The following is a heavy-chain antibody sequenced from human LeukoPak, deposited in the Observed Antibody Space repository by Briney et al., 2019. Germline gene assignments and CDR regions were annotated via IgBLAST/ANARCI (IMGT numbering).Heavy chain of an antibody. Sequence: GASVKVSCKASGGTFSSYAISWVRQAPGQGLEWMGRIIPIFGTANYAQKFQGRVTITADESTSTAYMELRSLRSDDTAVYYCARDLPGIAAGYDYWGQGTLVTVSS. V-gene: IGHV1-69*13. CDR1: GGTFSSYA. CDR3: ARDLPGIAAGYDY. CDR2: IIPIFGTA. J-gene: IGHJ4*02. D-gene: IGHD6-25*01.